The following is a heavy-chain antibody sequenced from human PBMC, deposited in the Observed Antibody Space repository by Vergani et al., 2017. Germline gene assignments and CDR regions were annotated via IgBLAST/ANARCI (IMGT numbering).Heavy chain of an antibody. V-gene: IGHV3-23*01. J-gene: IGHJ4*02. D-gene: IGHD5-12*01. CDR3: AKDRRSGGDYDFFDC. CDR1: GFTFSSYA. Sequence: EVQLLESGGGLVQPGGSLRLSCAAPGFTFSSYAMSWVRQALGKGVEWVSAISGSGGSTYYAASVKGRLTISRDNSKNTLYLQMNSLKAEDTAVYYCAKDRRSGGDYDFFDCGGQGTLVTVSS. CDR2: ISGSGGST.